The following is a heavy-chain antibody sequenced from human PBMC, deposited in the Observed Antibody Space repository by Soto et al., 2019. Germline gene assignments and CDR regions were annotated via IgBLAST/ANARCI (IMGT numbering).Heavy chain of an antibody. CDR2: IYYSGST. CDR3: ARDKRYCSSTSCPSYYYYGMDV. Sequence: SETLSLTCTVSGGSISSGGYYWSWIRQHPGKGLEWIGYIYYSGSTYYNPSLKSRVTISVDTCKNQFSLKLSSVTAAVTAVYYCARDKRYCSSTSCPSYYYYGMDVWGQGTTVTVSS. V-gene: IGHV4-31*03. D-gene: IGHD2-2*01. CDR1: GGSISSGGYY. J-gene: IGHJ6*02.